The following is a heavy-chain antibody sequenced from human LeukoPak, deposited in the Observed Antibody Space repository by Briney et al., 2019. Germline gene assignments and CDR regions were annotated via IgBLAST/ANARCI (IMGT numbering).Heavy chain of an antibody. V-gene: IGHV4-39*01. CDR3: ARPARSGVVTYFDY. J-gene: IGHJ4*02. D-gene: IGHD3-3*01. CDR2: IYYSGST. Sequence: SETLSLTCTVSGGSLSSSSYYWGWIRQPPGKGLEWIESIYYSGSTYYNPSLKSRVTISIYTSKNQFSLKMSSVAAADTAVYYCARPARSGVVTYFDYWGQGTLVTVSS. CDR1: GGSLSSSSYY.